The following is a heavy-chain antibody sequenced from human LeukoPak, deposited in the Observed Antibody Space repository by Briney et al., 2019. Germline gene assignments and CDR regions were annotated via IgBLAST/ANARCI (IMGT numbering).Heavy chain of an antibody. CDR2: INHSGST. J-gene: IGHJ6*03. CDR3: ARTVTIYYYYYYYMDV. Sequence: SETLSLTCAVYGVSFSGYYWSWIRQPPGKGLEWIGEINHSGSTNYNPSLKSRVTISVDTSKNQFSLKLSSVTAADTAVYYCARTVTIYYYYYYYMDVWGKGTTVTVSS. D-gene: IGHD4-17*01. CDR1: GVSFSGYY. V-gene: IGHV4-34*01.